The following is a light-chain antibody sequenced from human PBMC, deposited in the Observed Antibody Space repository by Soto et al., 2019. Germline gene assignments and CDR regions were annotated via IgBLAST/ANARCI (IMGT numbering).Light chain of an antibody. CDR3: SSYAGSNLYV. CDR1: SSDVGGYNY. CDR2: EVS. Sequence: QSALTQPPSASRSPGQSVTISCPGTSSDVGGYNYVSWYQQHPGKAPKLMIDEVSKRPSGVPDRFSGSRSGNTASLTVSGLQAEDEADYYCSSYAGSNLYVFGTGTKVTVL. J-gene: IGLJ1*01. V-gene: IGLV2-8*01.